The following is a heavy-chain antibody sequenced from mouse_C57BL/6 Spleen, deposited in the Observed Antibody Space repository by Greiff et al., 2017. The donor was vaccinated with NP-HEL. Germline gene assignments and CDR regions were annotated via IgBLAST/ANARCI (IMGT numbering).Heavy chain of an antibody. CDR1: GFNIKDDY. J-gene: IGHJ2*01. CDR2: IDPENGDT. D-gene: IGHD2-1*01. V-gene: IGHV14-4*01. CDR3: TTREVGNPDY. Sequence: EVQLQESGAELVRPGASVKLSCTASGFNIKDDYMHWVKQRPEQGLEWIGWIDPENGDTEYASKFQSKATITADTSSNTAYLQLSSLTSEDTAVYYCTTREVGNPDYWGQGTTLTVSS.